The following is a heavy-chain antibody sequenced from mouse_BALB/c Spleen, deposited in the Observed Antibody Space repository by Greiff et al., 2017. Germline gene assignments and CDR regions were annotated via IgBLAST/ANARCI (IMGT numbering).Heavy chain of an antibody. CDR2: ISSGGSYT. CDR1: GFTFSSYA. D-gene: IGHD1-1*01. V-gene: IGHV5-9-3*01. Sequence: EVKLMESGGGLVKPGGSLKLSCAASGFTFSSYAMSWVRQTPEKRLEWVATISSGGSYTYYPDSVKGRFTISRDNAKNTLYLQMSSLRSEDTAMYYCARHEDHRLRYAMDYWGQGTSVTVSS. J-gene: IGHJ4*01. CDR3: ARHEDHRLRYAMDY.